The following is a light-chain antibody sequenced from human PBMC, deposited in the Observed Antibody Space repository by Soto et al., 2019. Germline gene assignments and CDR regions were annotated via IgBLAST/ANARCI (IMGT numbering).Light chain of an antibody. J-gene: IGKJ1*01. V-gene: IGKV1-5*03. CDR1: QSINGW. Sequence: DIQMTQSPSTLTASVGDRVTITCRASQSINGWLAWYQQKTGKAPNLLIYKASSLESGVPSRFSGSGSGTEFTLTISCLQPDDFATYYCQQYDTNSGTFGQGTKVDIK. CDR3: QQYDTNSGT. CDR2: KAS.